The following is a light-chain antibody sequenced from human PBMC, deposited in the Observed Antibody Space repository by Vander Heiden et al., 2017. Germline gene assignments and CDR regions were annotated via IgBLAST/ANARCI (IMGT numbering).Light chain of an antibody. J-gene: IGKJ2*01. CDR1: QSVSSY. CDR2: DAS. CDR3: QQRSNWPRYT. V-gene: IGKV3-11*01. Sequence: EIVLTQSPATLSLSPGERATLSCRASQSVSSYLAWYQQKPGQDPRLLIYDASNRATGITARFSGSGSGTDFTLTISSLEPEDFAVYYCQQRSNWPRYTFGQGTKLEIK.